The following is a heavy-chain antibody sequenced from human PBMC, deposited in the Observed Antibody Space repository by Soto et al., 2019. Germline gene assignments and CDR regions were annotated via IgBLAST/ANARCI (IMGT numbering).Heavy chain of an antibody. Sequence: ASETLSLTCAVSGYSISSGYYLGWIRQPPGKGLEWVANIKQDGSEKYYVDSVKGRFTISRDNAKNSLYLQMNSLRAEDTAVYYCARDGYNYPCLDYWGQGTLVTVSS. J-gene: IGHJ4*02. D-gene: IGHD5-12*01. CDR1: GYSISSGYY. CDR2: IKQDGSEK. V-gene: IGHV3-7*03. CDR3: ARDGYNYPCLDY.